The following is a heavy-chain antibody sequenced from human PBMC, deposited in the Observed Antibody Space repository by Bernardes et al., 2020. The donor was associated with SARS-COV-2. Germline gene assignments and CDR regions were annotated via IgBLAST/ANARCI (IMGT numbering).Heavy chain of an antibody. CDR3: AREYTYGFDY. CDR1: GFTFSSSV. D-gene: IGHD5-18*01. Sequence: GGSLRLSCAASGFTFSSSVMNWVRQAPGKGLEWVSYISTGGSTKYYADSVKGRFTISRDNAKNSLYLQMNSLRAEDTAVCYCAREYTYGFDYWGQGTLVTVS. CDR2: ISTGGSTK. J-gene: IGHJ4*02. V-gene: IGHV3-48*03.